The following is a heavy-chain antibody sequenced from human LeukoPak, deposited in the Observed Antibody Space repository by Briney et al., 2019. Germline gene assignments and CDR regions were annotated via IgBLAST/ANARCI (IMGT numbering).Heavy chain of an antibody. CDR1: GGSISSYY. CDR2: IYYSGST. J-gene: IGHJ4*02. V-gene: IGHV4-59*08. D-gene: IGHD6-6*01. Sequence: SETLSLTCTVSGGSISSYYWSWIRQPPGKGLEWIGYIYYSGSTNYNPSLKSRVTISIDTSKNQFSLKLSSVTAADTAVYYCARLEAGGKLAPFDYWGQGTLVTVSS. CDR3: ARLEAGGKLAPFDY.